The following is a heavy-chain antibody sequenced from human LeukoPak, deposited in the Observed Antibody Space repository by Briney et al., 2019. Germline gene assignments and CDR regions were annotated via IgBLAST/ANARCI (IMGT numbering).Heavy chain of an antibody. CDR2: INHSGST. D-gene: IGHD5-18*01. Sequence: SETLSLTCAVYGGSFSGYYWSWIRQPPGKGLEWIGEINHSGSTNYNPSLKSRVTISVDTSKNQFSLKLSSVTAADTAVYYCARDGFVSKSVENMVKSVNPIWYWGQGTLVTVSS. CDR3: ARDGFVSKSVENMVKSVNPIWY. J-gene: IGHJ4*02. V-gene: IGHV4-34*01. CDR1: GGSFSGYY.